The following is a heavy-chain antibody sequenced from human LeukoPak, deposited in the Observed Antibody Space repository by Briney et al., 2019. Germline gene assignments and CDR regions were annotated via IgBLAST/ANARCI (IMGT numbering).Heavy chain of an antibody. Sequence: SETLSLTCTVSGGSISSYYWSWIRQPPGKGLEWIGYIYYSGSTNYNPSLKSRVTISVDTSKNQFSLKLSSVTAADTAVYCCARVPRDGYLYYYYYYMDVWGKGTTVTVSS. CDR2: IYYSGST. D-gene: IGHD5-24*01. CDR3: ARVPRDGYLYYYYYYMDV. CDR1: GGSISSYY. V-gene: IGHV4-59*01. J-gene: IGHJ6*03.